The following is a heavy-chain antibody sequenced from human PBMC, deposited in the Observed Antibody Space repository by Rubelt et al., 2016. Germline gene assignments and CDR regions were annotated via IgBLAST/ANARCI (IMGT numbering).Heavy chain of an antibody. CDR2: INRDASST. CDR3: AGGTTLSP. CDR1: GFTFSSYW. Sequence: EVQLVDSGGGLVQPGGSLTLSCVASGFTFSSYWMHWVRQAPGKGLVWVSRINRDASSTGYADSVKGRFTIARDRAKSTPVREMNRLGGEDRVGDYCAGGTTLSPWGQGNMVTVAS. V-gene: IGHV3-74*02. J-gene: IGHJ5*02. D-gene: IGHD4-11*01.